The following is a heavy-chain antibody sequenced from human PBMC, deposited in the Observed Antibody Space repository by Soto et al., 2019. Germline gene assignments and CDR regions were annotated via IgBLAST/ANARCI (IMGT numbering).Heavy chain of an antibody. D-gene: IGHD6-19*01. J-gene: IGHJ4*02. CDR3: ARHSSAWYRPFDF. CDR1: GVSFNSYY. CDR2: INYFGTT. V-gene: IGHV4-59*01. Sequence: QVQLQESGPGLLKPLETLSLTCNVSGVSFNSYYWSWIRQPPGKGLEWIGYINYFGTTEYNPSLKSRVTISSDTSKTHFSLRVTSVTASDTAMYYCARHSSAWYRPFDFWGQGSLVTVSS.